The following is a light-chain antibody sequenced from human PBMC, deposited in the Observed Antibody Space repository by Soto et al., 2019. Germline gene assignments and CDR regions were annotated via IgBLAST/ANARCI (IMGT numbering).Light chain of an antibody. Sequence: QSVLTQPASVSGSPGQSSTISCTGTSSDVGSYNLVSWYQQHPGKAPKLMIYEGSKRPSGVSNRFSGSKSGNTASLTISGLQAEDEADYYCCSYAGSRVFGGGTKLTVL. V-gene: IGLV2-23*01. CDR2: EGS. J-gene: IGLJ3*02. CDR1: SSDVGSYNL. CDR3: CSYAGSRV.